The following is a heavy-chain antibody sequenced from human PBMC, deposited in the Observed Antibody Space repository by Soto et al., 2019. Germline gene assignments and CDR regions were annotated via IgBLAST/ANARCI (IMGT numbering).Heavy chain of an antibody. V-gene: IGHV1-18*01. CDR1: GYTFTSYG. CDR2: ISACNGNT. J-gene: IGHJ6*02. CDR3: ARVLEGRPQYCYCGMDV. Sequence: ASVKVSCKASGYTFTSYGISWVRQAPGQGLEWMGWISACNGNTNYAQKLQGRVTMTTDTSASTAYMELSSLRSDDTAVYYCARVLEGRPQYCYCGMDVWGQGTTVTVSS. D-gene: IGHD1-1*01.